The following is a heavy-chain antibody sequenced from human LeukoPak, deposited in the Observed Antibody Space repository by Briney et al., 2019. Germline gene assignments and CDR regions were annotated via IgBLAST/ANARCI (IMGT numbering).Heavy chain of an antibody. CDR2: IYHSGST. CDR3: ARSCYYDSSGYCFDY. Sequence: PSETLSLTCAVSGGSISSGGYSWSWIRQPPGKGLEWIGYIYHSGSTYYNPSLKSRVTISVDRSKNQFSLKLSSVTAADTAVYYCARSCYYDSSGYCFDYWAREPWSPSPQ. J-gene: IGHJ4*02. V-gene: IGHV4-30-2*01. D-gene: IGHD3-22*01. CDR1: GGSISSGGYS.